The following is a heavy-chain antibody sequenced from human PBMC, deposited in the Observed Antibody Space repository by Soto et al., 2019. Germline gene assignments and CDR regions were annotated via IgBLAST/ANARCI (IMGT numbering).Heavy chain of an antibody. CDR2: MSIGGEKT. Sequence: EVQVFESGGGLVQPGGSLRLSCAASGFSFSDYSMAWVRQTPEKGLEWVSGMSIGGEKTFHIDSVKGRFIVSRDSSRDTVYFQMNRLRVEDTAVYYCARWNGYGDLWGQGTLVTVSS. D-gene: IGHD1-1*01. CDR1: GFSFSDYS. CDR3: ARWNGYGDL. V-gene: IGHV3-23*01. J-gene: IGHJ4*02.